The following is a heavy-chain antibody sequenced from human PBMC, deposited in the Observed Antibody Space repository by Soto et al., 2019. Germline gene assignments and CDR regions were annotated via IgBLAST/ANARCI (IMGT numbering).Heavy chain of an antibody. V-gene: IGHV1-8*01. CDR1: GYTFTSYD. Sequence: QVQLVQSGAEVKKPGASVKVSCKASGYTFTSYDINWVRQATGQGLEWMGWMNPNSGNTGYAQKFQGRVTMTRNTSISTAYMELSSLRSEDTAVYYCEREGHIVVGPAAKQSPRYYYGMDVWGQGTTVTVSS. J-gene: IGHJ6*02. CDR2: MNPNSGNT. D-gene: IGHD2-2*01. CDR3: EREGHIVVGPAAKQSPRYYYGMDV.